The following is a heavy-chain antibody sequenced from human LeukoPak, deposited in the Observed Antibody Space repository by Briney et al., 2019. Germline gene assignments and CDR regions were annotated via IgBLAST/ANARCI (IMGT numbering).Heavy chain of an antibody. D-gene: IGHD3-9*01. CDR1: GFTFSSYW. V-gene: IGHV3-7*03. J-gene: IGHJ6*03. Sequence: GGSLRLSCAASGFTFSSYWMSWVRQAPGKGLEWVANIKQDGSEKYYVDSVKGRFTISRDNAKNSLYLQMNSLRAEDTAVYYCAKVPVLRYFDWLSPKRNYYYYMDVWGKGTTVTISS. CDR3: AKVPVLRYFDWLSPKRNYYYYMDV. CDR2: IKQDGSEK.